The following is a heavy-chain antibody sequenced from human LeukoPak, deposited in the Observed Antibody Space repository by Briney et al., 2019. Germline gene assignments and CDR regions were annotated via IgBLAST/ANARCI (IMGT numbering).Heavy chain of an antibody. V-gene: IGHV1-2*02. CDR2: INPNSGGT. D-gene: IGHD5-12*01. Sequence: ASVKVSCKASGYTFTGYYMHRVRQAPGQGLEWMGWINPNSGGTNYAQKFQGRVTMTRDTSISTAYMELSRLRSDDTAVYYCARIRGYSGPQRSGRDTLVYDYWGQGTLVTVSS. CDR1: GYTFTGYY. CDR3: ARIRGYSGPQRSGRDTLVYDY. J-gene: IGHJ4*02.